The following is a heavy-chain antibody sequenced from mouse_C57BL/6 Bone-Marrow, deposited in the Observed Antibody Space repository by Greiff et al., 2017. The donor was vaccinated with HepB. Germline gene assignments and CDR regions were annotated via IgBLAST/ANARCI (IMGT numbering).Heavy chain of an antibody. J-gene: IGHJ2*01. CDR2: IYPGSGST. V-gene: IGHV1-55*01. Sequence: QVQLQQPGAELVKPGASVKMSCKASGYTFTSYWITWVKQRPGQGLEWIGDIYPGSGSTNYNEKFKSKATLTVDTSSSTAYMQLSTLTSEDSAVYYCARGSNYPYYFDYWGQGTTLTVSS. CDR1: GYTFTSYW. D-gene: IGHD2-5*01. CDR3: ARGSNYPYYFDY.